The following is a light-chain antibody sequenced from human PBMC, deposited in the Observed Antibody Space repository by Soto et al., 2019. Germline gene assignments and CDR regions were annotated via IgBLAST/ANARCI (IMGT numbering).Light chain of an antibody. CDR3: HVWDSSSDHVV. CDR1: KIGSKS. J-gene: IGLJ2*01. Sequence: SYELTQPPSVSVAPGKTARITCGGNKIGSKSADWYQQKPGQAPVLVIYYDSERPSRIPERFSGSNSGNTATLIISRVEAGDEDDYYCHVWDSSSDHVVFGGGTQLTVL. V-gene: IGLV3-21*04. CDR2: YDS.